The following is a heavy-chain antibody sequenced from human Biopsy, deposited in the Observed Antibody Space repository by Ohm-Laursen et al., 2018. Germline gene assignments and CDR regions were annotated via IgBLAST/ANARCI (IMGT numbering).Heavy chain of an antibody. CDR3: ASAGYNPDWSFDL. V-gene: IGHV4-59*12. Sequence: GTLSLTWTVSGGPIDSYYWSWFRQPPGKALEWIGYIYFTGRTSYNPSLKSRVTMSVNTSKKQFSLRLSSVTAADTAVYYCASAGYNPDWSFDLWGRGTRVTVSS. J-gene: IGHJ2*01. CDR1: GGPIDSYY. D-gene: IGHD5-24*01. CDR2: IYFTGRT.